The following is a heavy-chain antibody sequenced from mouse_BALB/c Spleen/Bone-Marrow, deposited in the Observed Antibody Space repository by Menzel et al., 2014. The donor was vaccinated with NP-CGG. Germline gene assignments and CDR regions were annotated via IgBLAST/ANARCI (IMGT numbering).Heavy chain of an antibody. CDR2: ISSGSSTI. Sequence: EVKLQESGGGLVQPGGSRKLSCAASGFTFSSFGMHWVRQAPERGLEWVAHISSGSSTIFYADTVKGRFTISRDNPKNTLFLQMTSLRSEDTAMYYCTRGGNWEDFDYWGQGTTLTVSS. V-gene: IGHV5-17*02. D-gene: IGHD4-1*01. J-gene: IGHJ2*01. CDR3: TRGGNWEDFDY. CDR1: GFTFSSFG.